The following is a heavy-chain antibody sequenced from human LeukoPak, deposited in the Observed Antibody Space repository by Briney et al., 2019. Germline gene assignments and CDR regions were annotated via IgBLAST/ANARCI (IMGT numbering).Heavy chain of an antibody. CDR3: AKDEYDSHEADY. J-gene: IGHJ4*02. V-gene: IGHV3-30*18. CDR2: ISYDGSNK. D-gene: IGHD2/OR15-2a*01. CDR1: GFTFSSYV. Sequence: PGRSLTLSCAASGFTFSSYVMHWVRPAPGKGLEWVAIISYDGSNKYYPDSVKGRFTISRDNSKNTLYLQMNSLRAEDTAVYYCAKDEYDSHEADYWGQGTLVTVSS.